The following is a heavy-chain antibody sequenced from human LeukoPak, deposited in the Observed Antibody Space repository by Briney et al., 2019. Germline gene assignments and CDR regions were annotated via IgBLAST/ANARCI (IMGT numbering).Heavy chain of an antibody. J-gene: IGHJ4*02. CDR1: GYTFTTYY. CDR2: INPGDGTT. Sequence: GASVKVSCKASGYTFTTYYMHWVRRAPGQGLEWMGLINPGDGTTIYEQKFQGRVTMTRDTSTTTVYMEVSSLRSDDTAVYYCAGIVVVPAAIFANPGFDYWGQGTLVTVSS. V-gene: IGHV1-46*01. CDR3: AGIVVVPAAIFANPGFDY. D-gene: IGHD2-2*01.